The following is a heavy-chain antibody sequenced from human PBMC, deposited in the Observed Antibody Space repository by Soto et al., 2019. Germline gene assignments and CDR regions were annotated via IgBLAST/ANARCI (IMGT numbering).Heavy chain of an antibody. J-gene: IGHJ6*02. CDR3: PRDKDRLQLAGYYCYILDV. CDR1: GGTFSTSA. D-gene: IGHD3-3*02. Sequence: QVQLVQSGAEVKKTEASVKVSCKTSGGTFSTSAISWVRQAPGQGLEWVGGIMPDFTTPDYAQNFQGRVTITAEDSTTSSLLELSIVRPDDTAVYYCPRDKDRLQLAGYYCYILDVWGQGTAITGSS. CDR2: IMPDFTTP. V-gene: IGHV1-69*12.